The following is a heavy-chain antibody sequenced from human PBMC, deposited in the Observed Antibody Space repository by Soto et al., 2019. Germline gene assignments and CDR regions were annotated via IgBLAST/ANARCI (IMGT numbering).Heavy chain of an antibody. J-gene: IGHJ4*02. CDR1: GYTFTSYD. V-gene: IGHV1-8*01. CDR2: MNPNSGNT. Sequence: ASVKVSCKASGYTFTSYDINWVRQATGQGLEWMGWMNPNSGNTGYAQKFQGRVTMTRNASISTAYMELSSLRSEDTAVYYCARVPTYYYDSSGYGFDYWGQGTLVTVSS. CDR3: ARVPTYYYDSSGYGFDY. D-gene: IGHD3-22*01.